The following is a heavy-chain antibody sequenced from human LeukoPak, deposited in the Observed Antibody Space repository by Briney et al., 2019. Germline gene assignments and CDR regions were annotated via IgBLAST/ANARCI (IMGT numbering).Heavy chain of an antibody. CDR1: GFTFTSSA. V-gene: IGHV1-58*02. CDR3: AAGTSSGSSPYFDY. CDR2: IVVGSGNT. D-gene: IGHD3-22*01. J-gene: IGHJ4*02. Sequence: GTSVKVSCKASGFTFTSSAMQWVRQARGQRLEWIGWIVVGSGNTNYAQKFQERVTITRDMSTSTAYMELSSLRSEDTAVYYCAAGTSSGSSPYFDYWGQGTLATVSS.